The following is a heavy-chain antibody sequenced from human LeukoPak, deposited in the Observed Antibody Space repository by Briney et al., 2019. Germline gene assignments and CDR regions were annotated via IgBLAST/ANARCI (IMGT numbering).Heavy chain of an antibody. V-gene: IGHV1-8*03. Sequence: ASVKVSCKTSGYTFTNFDINWVRQATGQGLEWLGWMNPYTGKTGYAQKFQGRVTFTGDTSIRTAYMEVSSLTSEDTAVYYCARSGSGSYFKAPNDYWGQGTLVTVSS. CDR2: MNPYTGKT. CDR3: ARSGSGSYFKAPNDY. CDR1: GYTFTNFD. J-gene: IGHJ4*02. D-gene: IGHD3-10*01.